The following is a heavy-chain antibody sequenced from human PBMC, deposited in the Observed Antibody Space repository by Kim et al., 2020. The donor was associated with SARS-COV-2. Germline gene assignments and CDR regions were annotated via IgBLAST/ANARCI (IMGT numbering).Heavy chain of an antibody. J-gene: IGHJ4*02. Sequence: GGSLRLSCAASGFTFSSYGMHWVRQAPGKGLEWVAVIWYDGSNKYYADSVKGRFTISRDNSKNTLYLQMNSLRAEDTAVYYCARDRRHYYGSGSYATFDYWGQGTLVTVSS. D-gene: IGHD3-10*01. V-gene: IGHV3-33*01. CDR1: GFTFSSYG. CDR2: IWYDGSNK. CDR3: ARDRRHYYGSGSYATFDY.